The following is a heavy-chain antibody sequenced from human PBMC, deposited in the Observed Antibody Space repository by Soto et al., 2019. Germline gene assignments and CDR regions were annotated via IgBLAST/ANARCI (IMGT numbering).Heavy chain of an antibody. CDR2: IIPICGTA. Sequence: QVQLVQSGAEVKKPGSSVKVSCKASGGTFSRYSINWVRQAPGQGLEWMGEIIPICGTANYAQKFQVRVTITADEATSTAYMELSSLRSEDTAVYYCARDGGRHSGGMDYWGQGTLVTVSS. CDR3: ARDGGRHSGGMDY. D-gene: IGHD1-26*01. CDR1: GGTFSRYS. V-gene: IGHV1-69*01. J-gene: IGHJ4*02.